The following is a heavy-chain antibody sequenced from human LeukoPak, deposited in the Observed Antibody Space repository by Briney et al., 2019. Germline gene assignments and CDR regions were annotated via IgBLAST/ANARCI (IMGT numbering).Heavy chain of an antibody. Sequence: SETLSLTCTVSGGSISSGGYYWSWTRQHPGKGLEWIGYIYYSGSTYYNPSLKSRVTISVDTSKNQFSLKLSSVTAADTAVYYCARAGGFFSPFGYWGQGTLVTVSS. CDR3: ARAGGFFSPFGY. J-gene: IGHJ4*02. CDR2: IYYSGST. V-gene: IGHV4-31*03. CDR1: GGSISSGGYY. D-gene: IGHD3-3*01.